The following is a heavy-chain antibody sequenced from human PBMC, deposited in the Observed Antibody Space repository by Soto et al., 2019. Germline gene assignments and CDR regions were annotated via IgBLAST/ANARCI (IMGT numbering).Heavy chain of an antibody. CDR1: GDTFNDYY. CDR2: INPNSGVT. Sequence: QVQLVQSGAEVKKPGASVTVSCRSSGDTFNDYYIHWVRQAPGQGLEWMGWINPNSGVTKYAPKFQGWVSMTRDTSIRTVYMQLSRLRSDDTAVYYCARESGGATATLDYYYFYMDVWGTGTRVTVSS. D-gene: IGHD1-26*01. J-gene: IGHJ6*03. V-gene: IGHV1-2*04. CDR3: ARESGGATATLDYYYFYMDV.